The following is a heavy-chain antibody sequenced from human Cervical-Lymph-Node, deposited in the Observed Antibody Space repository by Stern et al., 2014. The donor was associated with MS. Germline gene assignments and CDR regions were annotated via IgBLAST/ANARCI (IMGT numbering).Heavy chain of an antibody. Sequence: VQLVESGGGVVQPGRSLRLSCAASGFIFRNSGMHWVRQAPGKGPEWVAVVWQDGINTYYADSVKGRFTISRDNSKNMVDLQMNSLRVEDTGIYYCTRDPRGYCSGGRCDQGFFDYWGRGTLVTVSS. J-gene: IGHJ4*02. D-gene: IGHD2-15*01. CDR1: GFIFRNSG. CDR3: TRDPRGYCSGGRCDQGFFDY. V-gene: IGHV3-33*01. CDR2: VWQDGINT.